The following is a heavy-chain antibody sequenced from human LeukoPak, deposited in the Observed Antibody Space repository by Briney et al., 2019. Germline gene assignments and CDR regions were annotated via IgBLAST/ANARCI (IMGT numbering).Heavy chain of an antibody. V-gene: IGHV3-30*03. D-gene: IGHD4-17*01. CDR2: ISYDGSNK. CDR3: ARARGDYGDYVDAFDI. CDR1: GFTFSSYG. J-gene: IGHJ3*02. Sequence: GGSLRLSCAASGFTFSSYGMHWVRQAPGKGLEWVAVISYDGSNKYYADSVKGRFTISRDNSKNTLYLQMNSLRAEDTAVYYCARARGDYGDYVDAFDIWGQGTMVTVSS.